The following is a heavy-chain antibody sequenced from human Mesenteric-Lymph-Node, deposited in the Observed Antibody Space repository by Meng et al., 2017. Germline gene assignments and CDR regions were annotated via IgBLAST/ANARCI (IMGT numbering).Heavy chain of an antibody. D-gene: IGHD3-22*01. V-gene: IGHV3-7*01. CDR3: ARDYYYDSSGYLQADGMDV. CDR1: GFTFSSYW. CDR2: IKQDGSEK. Sequence: GESLKISCAASGFTFSSYWMSWVRQAPGKGLEWVANIKQDGSEKYYVDSVKGRFTISRVNAKNSLYLQMNGLRAEDTAVYYCARDYYYDSSGYLQADGMDVWGQGTTVTVSS. J-gene: IGHJ6*02.